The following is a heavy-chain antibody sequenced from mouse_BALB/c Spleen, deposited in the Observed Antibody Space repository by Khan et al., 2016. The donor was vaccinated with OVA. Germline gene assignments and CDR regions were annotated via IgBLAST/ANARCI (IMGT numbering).Heavy chain of an antibody. Sequence: QVQLKQSGAELAKPGASVKMSCKASGYTFINYWILWIKQRPGQGLEWFGYINPSTGYTEYNQNFKDKATLTADKSSSTAYMQLSCLTSEDSTGYYCARSGLRWDFDYWGQGTTLTVSS. D-gene: IGHD1-1*01. CDR1: GYTFINYW. V-gene: IGHV1-7*01. CDR3: ARSGLRWDFDY. J-gene: IGHJ2*01. CDR2: INPSTGYT.